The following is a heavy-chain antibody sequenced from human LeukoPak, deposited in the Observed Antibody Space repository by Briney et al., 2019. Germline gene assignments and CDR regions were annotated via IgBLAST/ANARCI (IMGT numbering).Heavy chain of an antibody. CDR2: IYPGNSDT. CDR3: ARRLYCSTTTCYDRGYYFEY. J-gene: IGHJ4*02. D-gene: IGHD2-2*01. Sequence: AGESLKISCQGSGYRFGSYWIGWVRQMPGKGLGWMGIIYPGNSDTKYRPSFQGQVTISADKSINTAYLQFISLRASDTAVYYCARRLYCSTTTCYDRGYYFEYWGQGTQVTVSS. V-gene: IGHV5-51*01. CDR1: GYRFGSYW.